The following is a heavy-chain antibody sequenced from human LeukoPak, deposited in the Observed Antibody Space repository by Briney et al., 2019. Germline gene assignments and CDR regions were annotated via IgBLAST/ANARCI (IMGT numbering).Heavy chain of an antibody. V-gene: IGHV4-4*07. D-gene: IGHD2-2*02. Sequence: SETLSLTCTVSGGSISSYYWSWIRQPAGKGLEWIGHIYTTGSTNYSPSLRSRVTISLDTSKNQFPLKLNSVTAADTAVYYCARCTSTSCYNFDYWGQGTLVTVSS. CDR3: ARCTSTSCYNFDY. J-gene: IGHJ4*02. CDR2: IYTTGST. CDR1: GGSISSYY.